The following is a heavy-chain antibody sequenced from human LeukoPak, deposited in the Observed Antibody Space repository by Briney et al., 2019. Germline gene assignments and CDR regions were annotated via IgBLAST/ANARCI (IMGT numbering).Heavy chain of an antibody. CDR3: AKVYGSGSYYNARPRDAFDI. CDR2: ISGSGGST. V-gene: IGHV3-23*01. J-gene: IGHJ3*02. CDR1: GFSFSSYG. Sequence: PGGTLRLSCAASGFSFSSYGMSWVRQAPGKGLEWVSAISGSGGSTYYADSVKGRFTISRDNSKNTLYLQMNSLRAEDTAVYYCAKVYGSGSYYNARPRDAFDIWGQGTMVTVSS. D-gene: IGHD3-10*01.